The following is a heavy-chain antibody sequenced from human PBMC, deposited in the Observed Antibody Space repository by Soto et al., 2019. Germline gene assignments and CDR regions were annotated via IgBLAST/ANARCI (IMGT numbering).Heavy chain of an antibody. CDR3: AKQYSSAWYGDY. D-gene: IGHD6-19*01. Sequence: SLRLSCAASGFTFDDHAMHWVRQAPGKGLEWVSGISYDSGAIGYADSVKGRFTISRDNAKNSLYLQMNSLRAEDTAVYYCAKQYSSAWYGDYWGQGTLVTVSS. J-gene: IGHJ4*02. CDR2: ISYDSGAI. CDR1: GFTFDDHA. V-gene: IGHV3-9*01.